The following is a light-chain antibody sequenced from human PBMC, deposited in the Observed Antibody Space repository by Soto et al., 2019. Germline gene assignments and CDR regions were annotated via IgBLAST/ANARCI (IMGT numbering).Light chain of an antibody. V-gene: IGKV1-5*03. J-gene: IGKJ2*03. Sequence: IQMTQSPSTLSASVGDRVSITCRASQTIFSWLAWYQQKPGKARNLLIYKASSLESGVPSRYSGSGSGTEFTLTISGLQPDDFAAYYCQQYNSYPYSFGQGTKLEIK. CDR1: QTIFSW. CDR2: KAS. CDR3: QQYNSYPYS.